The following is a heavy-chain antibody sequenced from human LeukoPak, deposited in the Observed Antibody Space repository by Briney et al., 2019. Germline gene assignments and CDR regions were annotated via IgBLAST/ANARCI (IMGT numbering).Heavy chain of an antibody. CDR1: GGSINSSSYY. D-gene: IGHD5-18*01. Sequence: KPSETLSLTCTVSGGSINSSSYYWGWIRQPPGKGLEWIGSIYYSGNSYYNPSLKSRVTISVDTSKNQFSLKLSSVTAADTAVYYCARLPNRRRQLWLNNWFDPWGQGTLVTVSS. CDR2: IYYSGNS. CDR3: ARLPNRRRQLWLNNWFDP. V-gene: IGHV4-39*01. J-gene: IGHJ5*02.